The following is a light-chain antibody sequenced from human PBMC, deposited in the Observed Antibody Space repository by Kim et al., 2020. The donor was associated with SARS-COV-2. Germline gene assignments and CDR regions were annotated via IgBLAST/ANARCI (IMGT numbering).Light chain of an antibody. CDR3: QHYDNLPLT. CDR2: DAS. CDR1: QDISIY. Sequence: DIQMTQSPSSLSASVGDRVTITCQASQDISIYLNWYQEKPGKAPKVLIYDASSLETGVPSRFSGSGSGTDFTFTITSLQPEDIATYYCQHYDNLPLTFGGGTKVDIK. J-gene: IGKJ4*01. V-gene: IGKV1-33*01.